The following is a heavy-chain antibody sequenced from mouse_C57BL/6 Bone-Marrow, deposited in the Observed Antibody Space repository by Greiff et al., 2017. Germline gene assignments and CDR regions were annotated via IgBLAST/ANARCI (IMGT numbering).Heavy chain of an antibody. J-gene: IGHJ3*01. V-gene: IGHV1-76*01. CDR2: IYPGSGNT. CDR3: ARKRIVAD. D-gene: IGHD2-5*01. Sequence: VQLQESGAELVRPGASVKLSCKASGYPFTDYYINWVKQRPGQGLEWIARIYPGSGNTYYNEKFKGKATLTAEKSSSTAYMQLSSLTSEDSAVYFCARKRIVADWGQGTLVTVSA. CDR1: GYPFTDYY.